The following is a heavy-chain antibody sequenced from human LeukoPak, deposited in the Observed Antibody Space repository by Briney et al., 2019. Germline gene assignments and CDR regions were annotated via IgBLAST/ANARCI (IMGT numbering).Heavy chain of an antibody. V-gene: IGHV4-4*09. D-gene: IGHD3-3*01. CDR1: GGSISSYY. CDR2: IYTSGST. J-gene: IGHJ6*04. CDR3: ARDAVRYEFWSAHVDV. Sequence: SETLSRTCTVSGGSISSYYWSWIRQPPGKGLEWIGYIYTSGSTNYNPSLKSRVTISVDTSKNQFSLKLSSVTAADTAVYYCARDAVRYEFWSAHVDVWGKGTTVTVSS.